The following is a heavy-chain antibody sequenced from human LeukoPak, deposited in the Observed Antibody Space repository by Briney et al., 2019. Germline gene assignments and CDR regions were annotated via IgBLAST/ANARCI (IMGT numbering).Heavy chain of an antibody. D-gene: IGHD3-3*01. CDR1: GFTFSSYA. CDR3: AAGPFRGRVLRFLEWLSPDY. J-gene: IGHJ4*02. CDR2: ISGSGGST. V-gene: IGHV3-23*01. Sequence: PGGSLRLSCAASGFTFSSYAMSWVRQAPGKGLEWVSAISGSGGSTYYADSVKGRFTISRDNSKNTLYLQMNSLRAEDTAVYYCAAGPFRGRVLRFLEWLSPDYWGQGTLVTVSS.